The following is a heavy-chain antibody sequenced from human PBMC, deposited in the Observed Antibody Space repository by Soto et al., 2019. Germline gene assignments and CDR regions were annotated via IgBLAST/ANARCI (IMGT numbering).Heavy chain of an antibody. J-gene: IGHJ6*02. CDR3: AKGRSYYYYYGVDV. CDR2: IYSGAST. Sequence: GGSLRLSCAASGFTVSSNYMSWVRQAPGKGLEWVSVIYSGASTYYADSVKGRFTISRDNSKSTLYLQMNSLRAEDTALYYCAKGRSYYYYYGVDVWGQGTTVTVSS. CDR1: GFTVSSNY. V-gene: IGHV3-53*01.